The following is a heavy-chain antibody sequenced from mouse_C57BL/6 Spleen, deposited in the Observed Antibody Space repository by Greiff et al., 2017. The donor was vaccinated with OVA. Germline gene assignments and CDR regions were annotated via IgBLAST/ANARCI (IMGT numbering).Heavy chain of an antibody. Sequence: QVQLQQPGAELVMPGASVKLSCKASGYTFTSYWMHWVKQRPGQGLEWIGEIDPSDSYTNYNQKFKGKSTLTVDKSSSTAYMQLSSLTSEDSAVYYCARAYYSNYWFAYWGQGTLSLSLQ. CDR1: GYTFTSYW. D-gene: IGHD2-5*01. CDR2: IDPSDSYT. V-gene: IGHV1-69*01. J-gene: IGHJ3*01. CDR3: ARAYYSNYWFAY.